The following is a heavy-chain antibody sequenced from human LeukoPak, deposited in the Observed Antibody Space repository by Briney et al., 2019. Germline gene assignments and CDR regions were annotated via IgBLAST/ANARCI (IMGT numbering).Heavy chain of an antibody. Sequence: PGGSLRLSCAASGFTFSYAWMNWVRQAPGKGLEWVGRIKSKSDGGTTDYAAPVKGRFTISRDDSKNTLYLQMNSLKTEDSAVYCCTTDPTYYYGSGSSDYWGQGTLVTVSS. J-gene: IGHJ4*02. V-gene: IGHV3-15*01. CDR1: GFTFSYAW. D-gene: IGHD3-10*01. CDR3: TTDPTYYYGSGSSDY. CDR2: IKSKSDGGTT.